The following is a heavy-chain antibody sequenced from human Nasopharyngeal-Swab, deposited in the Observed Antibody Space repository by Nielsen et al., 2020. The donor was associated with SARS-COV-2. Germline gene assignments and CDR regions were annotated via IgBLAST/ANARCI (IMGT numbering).Heavy chain of an antibody. CDR1: GFTFSSYS. CDR3: ARDDGQWLNPVYYFDY. CDR2: ISSSSSYI. J-gene: IGHJ4*02. Sequence: GGSLRLSCAASGFTFSSYSMNWVRHAPGKGLEWVSSISSSSSYIYYADSVKGRFTISRDNAKNSLYLQMNSLRAEDTAVYYCARDDGQWLNPVYYFDYWGQGTLVTVSS. D-gene: IGHD6-19*01. V-gene: IGHV3-21*01.